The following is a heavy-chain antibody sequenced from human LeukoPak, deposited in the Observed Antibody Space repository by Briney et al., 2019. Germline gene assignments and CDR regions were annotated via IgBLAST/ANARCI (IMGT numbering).Heavy chain of an antibody. CDR1: GFTFSSYA. CDR2: IWYDGSNK. Sequence: GGSLRLSCAASGFTFSSYAMHWVRQAPGKGLEWVAVIWYDGSNKYYADSVKGRFTISRDNSKNTLYLQMNSLRAEDTAVYYCAREGKKLLWFGELAYNWFDPWGQGTLVTVSS. CDR3: AREGKKLLWFGELAYNWFDP. J-gene: IGHJ5*02. V-gene: IGHV3-33*01. D-gene: IGHD3-10*01.